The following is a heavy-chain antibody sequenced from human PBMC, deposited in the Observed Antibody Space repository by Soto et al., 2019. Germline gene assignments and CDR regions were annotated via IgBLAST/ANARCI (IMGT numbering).Heavy chain of an antibody. CDR2: IYYSGST. CDR1: GGSISSYY. D-gene: IGHD6-6*01. V-gene: IGHV4-59*01. CDR3: WRTKKLGDYVDY. J-gene: IGHJ4*02. Sequence: SETLSLTCTVSGGSISSYYWSWIRQPPGKGLEWIGYIYYSGSTNYNPSLKSRVTISVDTSKNQFSLKLSSVTAADTAVYYLWRTKKLGDYVDYCGQGTLVPVSS.